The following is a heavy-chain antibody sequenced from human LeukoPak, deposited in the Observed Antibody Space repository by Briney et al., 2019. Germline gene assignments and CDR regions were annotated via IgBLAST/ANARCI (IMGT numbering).Heavy chain of an antibody. CDR3: ARSSERAVAVDWFDP. Sequence: SETLSLTCAVYGESFSTYYWSWIRQPPGKGLEWIGEINHGGSTNYNPSLKSRVTISVDTSKNQFSLRLSSVTAADTAMYYCARSSERAVAVDWFDPWGQGTLVTVSS. CDR2: INHGGST. V-gene: IGHV4-34*01. D-gene: IGHD6-19*01. CDR1: GESFSTYY. J-gene: IGHJ5*02.